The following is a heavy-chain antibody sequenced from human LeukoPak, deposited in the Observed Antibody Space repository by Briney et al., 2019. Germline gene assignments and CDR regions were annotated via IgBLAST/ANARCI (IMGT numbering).Heavy chain of an antibody. Sequence: GGSLRLSCAASEFTSSTYRMTWVRQAPGKGLGRVADIKQDGGEKYYVDSVKGGFTISRQNAKNSLFLQMNSLRAEDTAVYYCARERAGYQNYYGSGSYSPYYYYYMDVWGKGTTVTISS. J-gene: IGHJ6*03. CDR2: IKQDGGEK. CDR3: ARERAGYQNYYGSGSYSPYYYYYMDV. V-gene: IGHV3-7*01. D-gene: IGHD3-10*01. CDR1: EFTSSTYR.